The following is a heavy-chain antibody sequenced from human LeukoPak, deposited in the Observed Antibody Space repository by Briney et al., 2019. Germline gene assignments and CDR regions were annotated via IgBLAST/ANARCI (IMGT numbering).Heavy chain of an antibody. CDR1: GYTFTGYY. CDR3: ARVEAVAETNFDY. D-gene: IGHD6-19*01. V-gene: IGHV1-2*02. Sequence: ASVKVSCKASGYTFTGYYMHWVRQAPGQGLEWMGWINPNSGGTHYAQKFQGRVTMTRGTSISTAYMELSRLRSDDTAVYYCARVEAVAETNFDYWGQGTLVTVSS. J-gene: IGHJ4*02. CDR2: INPNSGGT.